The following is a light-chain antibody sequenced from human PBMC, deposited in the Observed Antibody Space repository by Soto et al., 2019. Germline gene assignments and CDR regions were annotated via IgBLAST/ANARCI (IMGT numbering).Light chain of an antibody. Sequence: DIQMTQSPSSLSVSVGDRVTITCRASQRIITYLNWYQQQPGKAPKLLIYGASNLQSGVPSRFSGSGSGTDFTLTISSLQPEDFATYFCQHSYRTPPTFGGGTKVEI. CDR1: QRIITY. V-gene: IGKV1-39*01. J-gene: IGKJ4*01. CDR2: GAS. CDR3: QHSYRTPPT.